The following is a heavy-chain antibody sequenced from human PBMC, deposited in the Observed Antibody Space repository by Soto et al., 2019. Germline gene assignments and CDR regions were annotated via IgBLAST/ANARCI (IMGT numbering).Heavy chain of an antibody. CDR3: AKTGDCRTTGCYLPFDN. V-gene: IGHV3-30*18. CDR2: ISYDGSNT. Sequence: QVQLVESGGGVVQPGRSLRLSCAASGFTFSSYAMHWVRQAPGEGLEWVAIISYDGSNTYHADSVKGRFSISRDNSKNTLFLQMNSLRAEDTAVYYCAKTGDCRTTGCYLPFDNWGQGTLVTVSS. J-gene: IGHJ4*02. D-gene: IGHD2-2*03. CDR1: GFTFSSYA.